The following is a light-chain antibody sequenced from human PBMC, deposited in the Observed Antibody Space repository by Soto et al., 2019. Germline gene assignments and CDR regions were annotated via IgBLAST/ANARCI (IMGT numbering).Light chain of an antibody. J-gene: IGKJ1*01. CDR3: QQSDRAPPT. Sequence: IQLTQSPSSVSASVGDRVTITCRASQDIGNFLNWYQHKTGRAPELLIYGASSLQSGVPSRFSGSGSGTHFTLTVSSLQPEDFATYFCQQSDRAPPTFGQGTKV. CDR1: QDIGNF. V-gene: IGKV1-39*01. CDR2: GAS.